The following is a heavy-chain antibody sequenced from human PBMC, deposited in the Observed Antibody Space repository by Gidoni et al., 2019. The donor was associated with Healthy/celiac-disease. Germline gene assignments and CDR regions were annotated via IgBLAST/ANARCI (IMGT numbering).Heavy chain of an antibody. Sequence: QLQLQESGSGLVKPSQTLSLTCAVSGGSISSGGYSWSWLRQPPGKCLAWIGYIYHSGSTYYHPSLKSRVTISVDRSKNQFSLKLSSVTAADTAVYYCARGVQTRGCWFAPWGQGTLVTVSS. J-gene: IGHJ5*02. CDR1: GGSISSGGYS. V-gene: IGHV4-30-2*01. CDR3: ARGVQTRGCWFAP. CDR2: IYHSGST.